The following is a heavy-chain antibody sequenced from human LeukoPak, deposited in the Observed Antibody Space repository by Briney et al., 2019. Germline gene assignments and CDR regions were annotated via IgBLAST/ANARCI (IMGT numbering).Heavy chain of an antibody. CDR3: ARVTRDDDAFDI. CDR2: ISSSSSYI. J-gene: IGHJ3*02. CDR1: GFTFSTYG. V-gene: IGHV3-21*01. Sequence: PGRSLRLSCVASGFTFSTYGMHWVRQAPGKGLEWVSSISSSSSYIYYADSVKGRFTISRDNAKNSLYLQMNSLRAEDTAVYYCARVTRDDDAFDIWGQGAMVTVSS.